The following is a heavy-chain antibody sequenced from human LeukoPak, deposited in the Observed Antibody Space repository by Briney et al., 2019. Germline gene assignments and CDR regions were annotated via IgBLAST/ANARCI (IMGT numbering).Heavy chain of an antibody. V-gene: IGHV3-74*01. CDR3: ARDYGWGTAGDY. CDR1: GFTFSNYW. J-gene: IGHJ4*02. Sequence: GGSLRLSCAASGFTFSNYWMHWVRQAPGKGLLWVSRINSDGTITTYADSVKGRFSISRDNAKNTLYLQMNSLRAEDAVVYYCARDYGWGTAGDYWGQGTLVTVSS. D-gene: IGHD3-16*01. CDR2: INSDGTIT.